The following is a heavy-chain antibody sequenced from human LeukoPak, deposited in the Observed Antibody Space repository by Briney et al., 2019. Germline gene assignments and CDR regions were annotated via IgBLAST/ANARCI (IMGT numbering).Heavy chain of an antibody. J-gene: IGHJ4*02. CDR3: TRERRGSYYAFES. CDR2: ITASGRST. CDR1: GFSLSDYQ. D-gene: IGHD3-16*01. V-gene: IGHV3-11*01. Sequence: GGSLRLSCAASGFSLSDYQMSWVRQAPGKGLEWISYITASGRSTNYADSVEGRFTISRDNAKNSVVLQMNSLRAEDTAVYYCTRERRGSYYAFESWGQGTLVSVSS.